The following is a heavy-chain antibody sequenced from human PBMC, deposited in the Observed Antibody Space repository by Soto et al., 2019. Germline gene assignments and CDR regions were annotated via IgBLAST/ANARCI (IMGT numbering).Heavy chain of an antibody. CDR3: ARDRGGHDFWIGYPTGWFDP. Sequence: GGSLRXSCAASGFTFSNHVMHWVRQEPGKGLEWVAVISYDGSNQYYADAVKGRFSISRDNSENTLFLQMNSLKPEDTAVYYCARDRGGHDFWIGYPTGWFDPWGQGTLGHRLL. J-gene: IGHJ5*02. CDR1: GFTFSNHV. CDR2: ISYDGSNQ. V-gene: IGHV3-30-3*01. D-gene: IGHD3-3*01.